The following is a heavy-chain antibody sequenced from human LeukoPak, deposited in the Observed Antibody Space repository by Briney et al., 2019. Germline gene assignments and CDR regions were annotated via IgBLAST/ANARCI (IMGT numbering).Heavy chain of an antibody. Sequence: QTGGSLRLSCAASGFTFSNYGMHWVRQAPGKGLEWVAVISYDGSNKYYADSVKGRFTISRDNAKSSLYLQMNSLRAEDTAVYYCARAGYSMDTEYFQHWGQGTLVTVSS. CDR1: GFTFSNYG. V-gene: IGHV3-30*03. D-gene: IGHD5-18*01. CDR2: ISYDGSNK. J-gene: IGHJ1*01. CDR3: ARAGYSMDTEYFQH.